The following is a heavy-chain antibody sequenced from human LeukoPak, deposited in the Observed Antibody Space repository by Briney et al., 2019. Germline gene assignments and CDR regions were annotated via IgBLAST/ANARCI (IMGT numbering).Heavy chain of an antibody. CDR2: IYYSGST. Sequence: SETLSLTCTVSGGSISSGGYYWSWIRQHPGKGLEWIGYIYYSGSTYYNPSLKSRVTISVDTSKNQFSLKLSSVTAADTAVYYCARVKQQLASNWFDPWGQGTLVTVSS. V-gene: IGHV4-31*03. J-gene: IGHJ5*02. D-gene: IGHD6-13*01. CDR3: ARVKQQLASNWFDP. CDR1: GGSISSGGYY.